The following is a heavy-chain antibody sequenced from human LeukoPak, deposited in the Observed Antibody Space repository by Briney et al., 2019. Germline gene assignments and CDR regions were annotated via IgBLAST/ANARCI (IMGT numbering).Heavy chain of an antibody. J-gene: IGHJ5*02. CDR1: GYTFTGYY. CDR2: ISAYNGNT. CDR3: ARRWELPDGGENWFDP. Sequence: GASVKVSCKASGYTFTGYYMHWVRQAPGQGLEWMGWISAYNGNTNYAQKLQGRVTMTTDTSTSTAYMELRSLRSDDTAVYYCARRWELPDGGENWFDPWGQGTLVTVSS. D-gene: IGHD1-26*01. V-gene: IGHV1-18*04.